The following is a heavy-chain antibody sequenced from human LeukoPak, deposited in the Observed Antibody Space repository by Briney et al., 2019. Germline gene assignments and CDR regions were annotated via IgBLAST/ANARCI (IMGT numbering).Heavy chain of an antibody. J-gene: IGHJ4*02. CDR1: GDSISSSSYY. D-gene: IGHD4-17*01. CDR2: IYYSGST. CDR3: ASETTVTTY. Sequence: SQTLSLTCTVSGDSISSSSYYWGWIRQPPGKGLEWIGSIYYSGSTYYNPSLKSRVTISVDTSKNQFSLKLSSVTAADTAVYYCASETTVTTYWGQGTLVTVSS. V-gene: IGHV4-39*07.